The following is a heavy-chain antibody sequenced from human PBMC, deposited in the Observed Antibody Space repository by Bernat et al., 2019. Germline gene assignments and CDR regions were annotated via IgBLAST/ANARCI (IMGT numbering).Heavy chain of an antibody. CDR3: ARDLWTTVSSSPGEY. CDR2: INVGNGKT. Sequence: QVQLVQSGAEVKKPGASVKVSCKASGYTFNSYIMHWVRQAPGQRLEWMGWINVGNGKTKYSQKIQGRVTFTRDTSASTAYMKMSSLKSEDTALYYSARDLWTTVSSSPGEYWGEGTLVNVSS. J-gene: IGHJ4*03. D-gene: IGHD4-17*01. V-gene: IGHV1-3*01. CDR1: GYTFNSYI.